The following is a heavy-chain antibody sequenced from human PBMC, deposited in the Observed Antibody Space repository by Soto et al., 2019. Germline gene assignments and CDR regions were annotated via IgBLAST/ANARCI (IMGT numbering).Heavy chain of an antibody. CDR3: ARGGGNFDQ. CDR2: INKDGSYK. D-gene: IGHD3-16*01. CDR1: EFTLSGYW. Sequence: EVQLVESGGGLVQPGGSLRLTCAASEFTLSGYWMSWVRQAPGIGLEWVANINKDGSYKRYVDSVKGRFTISRDNAKNSLYLQMNSLRVEDTAVYYCARGGGNFDQWGQGTLVTVSS. V-gene: IGHV3-7*04. J-gene: IGHJ4*02.